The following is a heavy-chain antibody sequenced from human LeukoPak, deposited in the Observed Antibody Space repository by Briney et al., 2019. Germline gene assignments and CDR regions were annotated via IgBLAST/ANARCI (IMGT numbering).Heavy chain of an antibody. V-gene: IGHV3-23*01. CDR3: AKDVRVGGGGMDV. CDR1: GFTFSSYA. J-gene: IGHJ6*02. Sequence: GGSLRLSCAASGFTFSSYAMSWVRQAPGKGLEWVSAVSDSGSSTNYADSVKGRFTISRDNSKNTLYLQMNSLRADDTAVYYCAKDVRVGGGGMDVWGQGTPVTVSS. D-gene: IGHD1-26*01. CDR2: VSDSGSST.